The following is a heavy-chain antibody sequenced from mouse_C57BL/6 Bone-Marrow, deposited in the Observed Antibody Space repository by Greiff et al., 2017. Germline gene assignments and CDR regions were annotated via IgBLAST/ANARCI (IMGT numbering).Heavy chain of an antibody. D-gene: IGHD1-1*01. CDR2: IDPSDSET. CDR1: GYTFTSYW. V-gene: IGHV1-52*01. Sequence: VQLQQPGAELVRPGSSVKLSCKASGYTFTSYWMHWVKQRPIQGLEWIGNIDPSDSETHYNQKFKDKATLTVDKSSSTAYMQLSSLTSEDSAVYYCARYYYGSQSFYAMDYWGQGTSVTVSS. CDR3: ARYYYGSQSFYAMDY. J-gene: IGHJ4*01.